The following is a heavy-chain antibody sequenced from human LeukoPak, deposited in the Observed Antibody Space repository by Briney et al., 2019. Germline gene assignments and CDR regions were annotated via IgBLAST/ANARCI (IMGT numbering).Heavy chain of an antibody. Sequence: SETLSLTCTVSGGSIRSGGYYWSWIRQHPGKGLEWIGYIYYSGSTYYNPSLKSRVTISVDTSKNQFSLKLSSVTAADTAVYYCARGGFAAAGTVDYWGQGTLVTVSS. V-gene: IGHV4-31*03. CDR1: GGSIRSGGYY. D-gene: IGHD6-13*01. CDR2: IYYSGST. CDR3: ARGGFAAAGTVDY. J-gene: IGHJ4*02.